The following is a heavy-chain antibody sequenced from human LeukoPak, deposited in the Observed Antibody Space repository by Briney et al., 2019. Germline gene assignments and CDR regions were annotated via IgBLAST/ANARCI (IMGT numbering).Heavy chain of an antibody. D-gene: IGHD3-9*01. CDR2: ISGSGGST. J-gene: IGHJ3*02. Sequence: GGSLRLSCAASGFTFSSYWMSWVRQAPGKGLEWVSAISGSGGSTYYADSVKGRFTISRDNSKNTLYLQMNSLRAEDTAVYYCAKDTRYDILTGSGAFDIWGQGTMVTVSS. CDR1: GFTFSSYW. CDR3: AKDTRYDILTGSGAFDI. V-gene: IGHV3-23*01.